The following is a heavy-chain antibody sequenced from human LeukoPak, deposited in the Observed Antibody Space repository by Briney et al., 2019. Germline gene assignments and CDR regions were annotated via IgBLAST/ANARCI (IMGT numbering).Heavy chain of an antibody. CDR3: ARDQGGGQWLVFDY. D-gene: IGHD6-19*01. Sequence: GGSLRLSCAASGFTFSSYAMHWVRQAPGKGLEYVSAISSNGGSTYYANSVKGRFTISRDNSKNTLYLQMGSLRAEDMAVYYCARDQGGGQWLVFDYWGQGTLVTVSS. J-gene: IGHJ4*02. CDR2: ISSNGGST. V-gene: IGHV3-64*01. CDR1: GFTFSSYA.